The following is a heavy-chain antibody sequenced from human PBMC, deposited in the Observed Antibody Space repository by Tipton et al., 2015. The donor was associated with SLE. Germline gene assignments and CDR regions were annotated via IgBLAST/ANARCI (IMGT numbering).Heavy chain of an antibody. CDR2: IYTFGTT. CDR1: GGSISSSTFY. V-gene: IGHV4-61*02. J-gene: IGHJ6*03. CDR3: ARESIVLAYMDV. Sequence: LSLTCTVSGGSISSSTFYWSWIRQPAGKGLEWIGRIYTFGTTNYNPSLKSRVTISVDTSKNQFSLKLSSVSAADTAVYYCARESIVLAYMDVWGKGTTVTVSS. D-gene: IGHD2-8*02.